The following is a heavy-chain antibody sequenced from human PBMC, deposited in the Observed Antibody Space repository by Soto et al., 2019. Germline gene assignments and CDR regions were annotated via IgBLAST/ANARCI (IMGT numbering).Heavy chain of an antibody. CDR2: ISDGGST. D-gene: IGHD2-2*01. CDR3: ARWGIVVVPPITPKYNWFDP. CDR1: GGSIYTYY. J-gene: IGHJ5*02. Sequence: SETLSLTCNVSGGSIYTYYWNWIRQSPGKGLEWIGYISDGGSTNYNPSLKSRVTISVDTSKNQFSLKLSSVSAADTAVYYCARWGIVVVPPITPKYNWFDPWGQGTLVAASS. V-gene: IGHV4-59*12.